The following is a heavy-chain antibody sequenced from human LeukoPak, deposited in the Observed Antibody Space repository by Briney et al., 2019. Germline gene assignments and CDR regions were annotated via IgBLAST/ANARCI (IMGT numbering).Heavy chain of an antibody. CDR3: ARDHAGSGRAFDY. Sequence: GGSLRLSCAASGFTFSTYGIHWVRQAPCKALEWVGLLSSGGINKHYADSVKGRFIISRDNSMNTLYLQMNSLGVEDTAVYYCARDHAGSGRAFDYWGQGTLVTVSS. J-gene: IGHJ4*02. CDR2: LSSGGINK. D-gene: IGHD2-15*01. CDR1: GFTFSTYG. V-gene: IGHV3-30*03.